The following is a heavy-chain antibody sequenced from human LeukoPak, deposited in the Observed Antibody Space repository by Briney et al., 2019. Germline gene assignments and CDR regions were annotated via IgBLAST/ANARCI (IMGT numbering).Heavy chain of an antibody. CDR3: ARPYGAAGLD. D-gene: IGHD4-17*01. CDR2: IYYSGST. Sequence: KPSETLSLTCTVSGSSISSSSYYWGWIRQPPGKGLEWIGSIYYSGSTYYNPSLKSRVTISVDTSKNQFSLKLSSVTAADTAVYYCARPYGAAGLDWGQGTLVTVSS. V-gene: IGHV4-39*01. CDR1: GSSISSSSYY. J-gene: IGHJ4*02.